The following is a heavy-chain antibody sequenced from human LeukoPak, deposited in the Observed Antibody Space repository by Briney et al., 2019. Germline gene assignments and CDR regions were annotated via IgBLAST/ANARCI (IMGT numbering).Heavy chain of an antibody. CDR3: ARDVSYDSSGYYDY. Sequence: PSGTLSLTCAVSGGSISSSNWWSWVRQPPGKGLEWIGEIYHSGSTNYNPSLKSRVTISVDKSKNQFSLKLSSVTAADTAVYYCARDVSYDSSGYYDYWGQGTLVTVSS. CDR2: IYHSGST. CDR1: GGSISSSNW. D-gene: IGHD3-22*01. J-gene: IGHJ4*02. V-gene: IGHV4-4*02.